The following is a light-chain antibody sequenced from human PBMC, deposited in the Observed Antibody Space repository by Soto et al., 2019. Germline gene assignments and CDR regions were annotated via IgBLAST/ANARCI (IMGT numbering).Light chain of an antibody. Sequence: DIQMTQFPSALSASVGDRVTITCRASQNVNNWLAWYQHKPGKAPQLLIYDASVLETGVPSRFSGSGSGTEFTLAISGLQSDDFATYYCQQYTNYPWTFGQGTKVDIK. CDR2: DAS. CDR3: QQYTNYPWT. CDR1: QNVNNW. V-gene: IGKV1-5*01. J-gene: IGKJ1*01.